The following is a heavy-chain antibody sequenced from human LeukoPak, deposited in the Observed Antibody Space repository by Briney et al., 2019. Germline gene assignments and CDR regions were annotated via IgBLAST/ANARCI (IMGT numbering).Heavy chain of an antibody. V-gene: IGHV1-69*13. CDR2: IIPIFGTA. CDR3: ATVGMVRGVTPYYFDY. CDR1: GGTFSSYA. Sequence: SVKVSCKASGGTFSSYAISWVRQGPGQGLEWMGGIIPIFGTANYAQKFQGRVTITADESTSTAYMELSSLRSEDTAVYYCATVGMVRGVTPYYFDYWGQGTLVTVSS. J-gene: IGHJ4*02. D-gene: IGHD3-10*01.